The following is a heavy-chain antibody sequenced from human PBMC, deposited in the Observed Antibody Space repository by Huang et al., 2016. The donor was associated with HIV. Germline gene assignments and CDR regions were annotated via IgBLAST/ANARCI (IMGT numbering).Heavy chain of an antibody. D-gene: IGHD3-10*01. J-gene: IGHJ4*02. Sequence: QVQLVESGGGVVQPGRSLRLSCAASGFTFSNSGMHWVRQAPGKGLEWVAFISYDGSSKQYADSVKGRFTISRDNSKNTLYLQMNSLRAEDTAVYYCAKDSGGYYSLDYFDYWGQGTLVTVSS. CDR2: ISYDGSSK. CDR3: AKDSGGYYSLDYFDY. V-gene: IGHV3-30*18. CDR1: GFTFSNSG.